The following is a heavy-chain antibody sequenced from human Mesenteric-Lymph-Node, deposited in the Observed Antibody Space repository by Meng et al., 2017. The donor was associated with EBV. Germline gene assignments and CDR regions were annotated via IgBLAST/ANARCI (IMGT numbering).Heavy chain of an antibody. V-gene: IGHV3-74*01. CDR1: GFTFSRYA. CDR2: IYSDGATT. CDR3: AREVGGPGY. J-gene: IGHJ4*02. Sequence: VQVVEVVGGLVQPGGSLRLSCAASGFTFSRYAMHWVRQAPGKGLVWVSRIYSDGATTGYADSVKGRFTISRDNAKKTLYLQMNSLRAEDTAVYYCAREVGGPGYWGQGTLVTVSS. D-gene: IGHD3-16*01.